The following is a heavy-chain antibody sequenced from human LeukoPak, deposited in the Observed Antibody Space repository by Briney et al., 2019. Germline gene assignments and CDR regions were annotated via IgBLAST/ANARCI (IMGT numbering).Heavy chain of an antibody. V-gene: IGHV4-59*12. J-gene: IGHJ4*02. D-gene: IGHD5-12*01. CDR3: ARVSVDIVATFFDY. CDR2: IYYSGST. Sequence: SETLSLTCTVSGGSISSYYWSWIRQPPGKGLEWIGYIYYSGSTNYNPSLKSRVTISVDTSKNQFSLQLNSVTPEDTAVYYCARVSVDIVATFFDYWGQGTLVTVSS. CDR1: GGSISSYY.